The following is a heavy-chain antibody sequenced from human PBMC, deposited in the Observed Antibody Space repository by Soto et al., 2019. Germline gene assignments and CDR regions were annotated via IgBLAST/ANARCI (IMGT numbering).Heavy chain of an antibody. J-gene: IGHJ5*02. CDR1: GYTFTGYY. CDR2: INPNSGGT. CDR3: AEAGGSGPLWGFDP. Sequence: QVQLVQSGAEVKKPGASVKVSCKASGYTFTGYYMHWVRQAPGQGLEWMGWINPNSGGTNYAQKFQGRVTITADKSTSTAYMELSSLRSEDTAVYYCAEAGGSGPLWGFDPWGQGTLVTVSS. V-gene: IGHV1-2*02. D-gene: IGHD3-10*01.